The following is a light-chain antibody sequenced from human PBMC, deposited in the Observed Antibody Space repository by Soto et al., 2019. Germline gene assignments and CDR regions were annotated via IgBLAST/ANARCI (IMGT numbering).Light chain of an antibody. V-gene: IGLV2-14*03. Sequence: QSALTQPASVSGSPGQSIAISCTGTSSDVGGFNYVSWYQQHPGKAPKFMIYDVSSRPSGVSDRFSGPKSGNTASLTISGLQAEDEADYYCASYTTSSTDVFGTGTKLTVL. CDR2: DVS. J-gene: IGLJ1*01. CDR1: SSDVGGFNY. CDR3: ASYTTSSTDV.